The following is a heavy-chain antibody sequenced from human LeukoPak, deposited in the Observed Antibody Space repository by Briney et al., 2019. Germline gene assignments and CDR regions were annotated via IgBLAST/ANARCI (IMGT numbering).Heavy chain of an antibody. J-gene: IGHJ4*02. Sequence: PGGSLRLFCAASGFIFSNYAMNWVRQAPGKELERASSITSTGSYIYQADSVKGRFTISRDNAKNSLSLQINSLRAEDTAVYYCARESGARGSSWYFTLIDYWGQGTLVTVSS. V-gene: IGHV3-21*01. CDR2: ITSTGSYI. D-gene: IGHD6-13*01. CDR1: GFIFSNYA. CDR3: ARESGARGSSWYFTLIDY.